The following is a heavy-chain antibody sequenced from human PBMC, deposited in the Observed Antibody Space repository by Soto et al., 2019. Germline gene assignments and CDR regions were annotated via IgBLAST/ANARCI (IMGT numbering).Heavy chain of an antibody. V-gene: IGHV4-39*01. D-gene: IGHD3-3*01. CDR2: FYYSGSP. Sequence: SETLSLTCTVSGGSISSTTYYWGWIRQPPGKGLEWIGSFYYSGSPYYNPSLKSRVTVSVDTSKNQFSLKLSSVTAADTAVYYCARQIGFWSGSYIPSYYEYWGQGTLVTVSS. CDR1: GGSISSTTYY. CDR3: ARQIGFWSGSYIPSYYEY. J-gene: IGHJ4*02.